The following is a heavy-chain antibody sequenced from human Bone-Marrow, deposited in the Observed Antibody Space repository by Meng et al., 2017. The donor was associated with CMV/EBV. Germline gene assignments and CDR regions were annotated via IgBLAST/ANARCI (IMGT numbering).Heavy chain of an antibody. CDR3: ARGQNPPQDIAARPIYYYGMDV. V-gene: IGHV3-21*01. J-gene: IGHJ6*02. D-gene: IGHD6-6*01. CDR2: ISSSSSYI. CDR1: GFTFNNYV. Sequence: GESLKISCAASGFTFNNYVMSWVRQAPGMGLEWVSSISSSSSYIYYADSVKGRFTISRDNAKNSLYLQMNSLRAEDTAVYYCARGQNPPQDIAARPIYYYGMDVWGQGTTVTVSS.